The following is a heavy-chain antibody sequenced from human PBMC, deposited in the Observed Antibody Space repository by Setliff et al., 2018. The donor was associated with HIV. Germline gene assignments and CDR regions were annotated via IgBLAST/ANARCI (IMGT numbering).Heavy chain of an antibody. CDR1: GASISSSSYY. V-gene: IGHV4-39*01. D-gene: IGHD2-2*01. CDR2: VSYSGST. CDR3: ARHEGVLQEDGGFDS. Sequence: SETLSLTCSVSGASISSSSYYWGWVRQPPGKGLEWIGSVSYSGSTYYNPSLKSRVTISVDTSKSQFSLRLTSVTAADTALYYCARHEGVLQEDGGFDSWGQGTPVTVSS. J-gene: IGHJ4*02.